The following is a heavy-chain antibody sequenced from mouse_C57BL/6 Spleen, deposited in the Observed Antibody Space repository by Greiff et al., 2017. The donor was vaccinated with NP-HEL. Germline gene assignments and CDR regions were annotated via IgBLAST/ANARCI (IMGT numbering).Heavy chain of an antibody. Sequence: QVQLKQSGPELVKPGASVKLSCKASGYTFTSYDINWVKQRPGQGLEWIGWIYPRDGSTKYNEKFKGKATLTVDTSSSTAYMELHSLTSEDSAVYFCARSFHYYGSSHLDYWGQGTTLTVSS. CDR2: IYPRDGST. J-gene: IGHJ2*01. V-gene: IGHV1-85*01. CDR3: ARSFHYYGSSHLDY. CDR1: GYTFTSYD. D-gene: IGHD1-1*01.